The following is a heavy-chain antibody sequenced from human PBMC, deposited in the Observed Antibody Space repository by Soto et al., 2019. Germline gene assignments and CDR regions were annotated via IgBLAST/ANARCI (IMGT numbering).Heavy chain of an antibody. CDR2: IIPLYGTT. V-gene: IGHV1-69*12. D-gene: IGHD5-12*01. CDR1: GDTFSSYA. CDR3: AKDGGDIVSFH. J-gene: IGHJ4*02. Sequence: QVQLVQSGAEEKKPGSSVKVSCKISGDTFSSYAVHWVRQAPRQGLEWMGGIIPLYGTTNYAQKFQGRVTSTADESTTTASMELTSLKSDDTAIYYCAKDGGDIVSFHWGQGTLVTVPS.